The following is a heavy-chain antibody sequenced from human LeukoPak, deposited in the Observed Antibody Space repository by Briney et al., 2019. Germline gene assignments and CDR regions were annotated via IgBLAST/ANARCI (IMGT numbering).Heavy chain of an antibody. CDR2: ISSSGSTI. J-gene: IGHJ4*02. Sequence: TGGSLRLSCAASGFNFRDYYMSWIRQAPGKGLEWVSYISSSGSTIYYADSVKGRFTISRDNAKNSLYLQMNSLRAEDTAVYYCARDMGTGYCSSPSCYAFDYWGQGTLVTVSS. V-gene: IGHV3-11*04. D-gene: IGHD2-2*01. CDR3: ARDMGTGYCSSPSCYAFDY. CDR1: GFNFRDYY.